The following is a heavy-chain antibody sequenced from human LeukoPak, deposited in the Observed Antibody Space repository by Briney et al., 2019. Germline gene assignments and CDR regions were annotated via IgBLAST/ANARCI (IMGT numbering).Heavy chain of an antibody. CDR2: ISYDGSNK. D-gene: IGHD1-26*01. V-gene: IGHV3-30*04. J-gene: IGHJ4*02. CDR3: ARAHEVGAIDY. Sequence: GGSLRLSCAASGFPFSSYSMHWVRQAPGKGLEWVAVISYDGSNKYYADSVKGRFTISRDNSKNTLYLQMNSLRAEDTAVYYCARAHEVGAIDYWGQGTLVTVSS. CDR1: GFPFSSYS.